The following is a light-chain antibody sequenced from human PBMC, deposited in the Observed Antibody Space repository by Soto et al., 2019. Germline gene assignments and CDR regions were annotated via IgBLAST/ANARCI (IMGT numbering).Light chain of an antibody. CDR3: CSYSGSDSLL. J-gene: IGLJ2*01. CDR2: DVS. CDR1: SSEVGSYNY. V-gene: IGLV2-11*01. Sequence: QSALTQPRSVSGSHGESVTISCSGTSSEVGSYNYVSWYQQYPGKAPKVMIYDVSERPSEVPVRFSGSKSGNTASLTISGLQAEDEAEYFCCSYSGSDSLLFGGGTKVTVL.